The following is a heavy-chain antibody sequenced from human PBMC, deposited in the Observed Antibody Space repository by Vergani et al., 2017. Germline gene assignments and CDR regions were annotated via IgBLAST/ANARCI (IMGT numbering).Heavy chain of an antibody. CDR2: ISSSSSYI. J-gene: IGHJ6*02. D-gene: IGHD2-2*01. V-gene: IGHV3-21*01. CDR3: ARDLAQDMVVVPAAMYYYYGMDV. CDR1: GFTFSSYS. Sequence: EVQLVESGGGLVKPGGSLRLSCAASGFTFSSYSMNWVRQAPGKGLEWVSSISSSSSYIYYADSVKGRFTISRDNAKNSLYLQMNSLRAEDTAVYYCARDLAQDMVVVPAAMYYYYGMDVWGQGTTVTVSS.